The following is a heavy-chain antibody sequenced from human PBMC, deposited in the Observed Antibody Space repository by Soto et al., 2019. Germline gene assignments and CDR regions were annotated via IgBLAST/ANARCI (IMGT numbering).Heavy chain of an antibody. CDR2: ISYDGSNK. Sequence: HPGGSLRLSCAASGFTFSSYAMHWVRQAPGKGLEWVAVISYDGSNKYYADSVKGRFTISRDNSKNTLYLQMNSLRAEDTAVYYCATLQLWLPWGQGTLVTVSS. D-gene: IGHD5-18*01. CDR1: GFTFSSYA. CDR3: ATLQLWLP. J-gene: IGHJ5*02. V-gene: IGHV3-30-3*01.